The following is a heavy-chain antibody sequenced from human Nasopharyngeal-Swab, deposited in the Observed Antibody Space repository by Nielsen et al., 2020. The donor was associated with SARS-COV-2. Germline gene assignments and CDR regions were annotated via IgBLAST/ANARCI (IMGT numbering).Heavy chain of an antibody. V-gene: IGHV3-74*01. CDR2: ISPDGGRS. CDR1: GVNFRTYH. J-gene: IGHJ4*02. Sequence: GESLQISCTASGVNFRTYHMHWVRQAPGKGLVWVSNISPDGGRSDYADSVKRRFTISRDNAKHMVYLQMTSLRADDTAVYYCVTYSVDTTMFEYWGQGTLVTVSS. CDR3: VTYSVDTTMFEY. D-gene: IGHD5-18*01.